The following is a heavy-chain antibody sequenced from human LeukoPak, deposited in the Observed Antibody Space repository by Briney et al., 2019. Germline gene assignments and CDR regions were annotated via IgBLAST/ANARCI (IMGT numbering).Heavy chain of an antibody. D-gene: IGHD3-22*01. J-gene: IGHJ4*02. CDR2: IYYSGST. CDR3: ASLHYYDSSGQGDY. V-gene: IGHV4-59*01. Sequence: PSETLPLTCTVSGGSISSYYWSWIRQPPGKGLEWIGYIYYSGSTNYNPSLKSRVTISVDTSKNQFSLKLSSVTAADTAVYYCASLHYYDSSGQGDYWGQGTLVTVSS. CDR1: GGSISSYY.